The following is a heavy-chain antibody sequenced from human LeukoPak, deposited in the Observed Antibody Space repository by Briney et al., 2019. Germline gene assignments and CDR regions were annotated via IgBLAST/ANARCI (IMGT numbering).Heavy chain of an antibody. J-gene: IGHJ4*02. CDR1: GGTFSSYG. CDR2: ISNSGGST. V-gene: IGHV3-23*01. Sequence: SCKASGGTFSSYGMSWVRQAPGMGLEWVSGISNSGGSTKYADSVKGRFTISRDNSKNTVYLQMNSLRAEDTAVYYCARDNWNFHSPTQFDYWGQGTLVTVSS. CDR3: ARDNWNFHSPTQFDY. D-gene: IGHD1-7*01.